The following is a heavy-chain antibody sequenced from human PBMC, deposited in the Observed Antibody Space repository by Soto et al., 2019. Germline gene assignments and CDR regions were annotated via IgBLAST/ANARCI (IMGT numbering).Heavy chain of an antibody. CDR1: GGTFSSYA. J-gene: IGHJ6*02. Sequence: SVKVSCKASGGTFSSYAISWVRQAPGQGLEWMGGIIPIFGTANYAQKFQGRVTITADESTSTAYMELSSLRSEDTAVYYCARGRPTTVTSNNYYYYGMDVWGQGTTVTVSS. V-gene: IGHV1-69*13. D-gene: IGHD4-17*01. CDR2: IIPIFGTA. CDR3: ARGRPTTVTSNNYYYYGMDV.